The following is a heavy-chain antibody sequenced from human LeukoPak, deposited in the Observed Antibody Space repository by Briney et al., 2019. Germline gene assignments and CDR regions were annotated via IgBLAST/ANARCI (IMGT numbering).Heavy chain of an antibody. Sequence: SVKVSCKASGGTFSSYAISWVRQAPGQGLEWMGGIIPTFGTANYAQKFQGRVTITADKSTSTAYMELSSLRSEDTAVYYCARATAGTTLFEGIDYWGQGTLVTVSS. D-gene: IGHD1-1*01. CDR2: IIPTFGTA. CDR3: ARATAGTTLFEGIDY. CDR1: GGTFSSYA. V-gene: IGHV1-69*06. J-gene: IGHJ4*02.